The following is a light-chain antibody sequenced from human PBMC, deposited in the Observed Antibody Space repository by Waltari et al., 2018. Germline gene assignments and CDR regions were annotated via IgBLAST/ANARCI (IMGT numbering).Light chain of an antibody. V-gene: IGLV1-47*01. CDR2: VNS. CDR1: SSNIGSNY. CDR3: LAWDDSLSGPV. J-gene: IGLJ3*02. Sequence: QSVLTQPPSASGTAGQRVTISCSGSSSNIGSNYVYWYLQLPGSAPKLLIYVNSQRPSGVPDRFSCSKSGTSASLAISGLRSEDEADYYCLAWDDSLSGPVFGGGTKLTVL.